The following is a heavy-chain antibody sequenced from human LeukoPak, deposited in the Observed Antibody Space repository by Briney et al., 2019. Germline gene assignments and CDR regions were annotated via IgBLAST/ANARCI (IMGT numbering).Heavy chain of an antibody. CDR2: INTNTGNP. V-gene: IGHV7-4-1*02. J-gene: IGHJ4*02. CDR1: GYTFTSYA. D-gene: IGHD4-17*01. CDR3: ARTNDYGDETYYFDY. Sequence: GASVKVSCKASGYTFTSYAMNWVRQAPGQGLEWMGWINTNTGNPTYAQGFTGRFVFSLDTSVSTAYLQISSLKAEDTAVYCCARTNDYGDETYYFDYWGQGTLVTVSS.